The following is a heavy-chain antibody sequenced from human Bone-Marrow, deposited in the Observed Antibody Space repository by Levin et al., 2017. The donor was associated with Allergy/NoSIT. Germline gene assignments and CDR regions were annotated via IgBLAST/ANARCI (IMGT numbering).Heavy chain of an antibody. Sequence: GESLKISCTASGFTFSNYWMHWVRQAPGKGLVWVSRINSDVSRTNYADSVKGRFTISRDNAKNTLYLQMDSLRAEDPAVFFCAGGSVRTASLLGYDYGLDVWGQGTTVSVSS. D-gene: IGHD2-21*01. CDR1: GFTFSNYW. CDR3: AGGSVRTASLLGYDYGLDV. J-gene: IGHJ6*02. CDR2: INSDVSRT. V-gene: IGHV3-74*01.